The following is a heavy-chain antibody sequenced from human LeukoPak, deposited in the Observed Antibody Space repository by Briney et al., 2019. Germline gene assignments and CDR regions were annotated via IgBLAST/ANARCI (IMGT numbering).Heavy chain of an antibody. J-gene: IGHJ4*02. CDR2: IKSKTDGGTT. V-gene: IGHV3-15*01. Sequence: GGSLRLSCAASGFTFSNAWMSWVRQAPGKGLEWVGRIKSKTDGGTTDYAAPVKGRFTISRDDSKNTLYLQMNSLKIEDTAVYYCTTLIYGSGSYYRPYYFDYWGQGTLVTVSS. CDR1: GFTFSNAW. D-gene: IGHD3-10*01. CDR3: TTLIYGSGSYYRPYYFDY.